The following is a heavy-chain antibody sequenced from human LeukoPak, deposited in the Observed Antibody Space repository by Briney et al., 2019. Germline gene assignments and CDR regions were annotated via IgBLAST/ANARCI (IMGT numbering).Heavy chain of an antibody. CDR2: INPSGGST. J-gene: IGHJ4*02. D-gene: IGHD5-18*01. CDR1: GYTFTSYY. V-gene: IGHV1-46*01. Sequence: ASVKVSCKASGYTFTSYYMHWVRQAPGQGLEWMGIINPSGGSTSYAQKFQGRVTMTRDTSISTAYMELSRLRSDDTAVYYCAREDSGYSYGLFDYWGQGTLVTVSS. CDR3: AREDSGYSYGLFDY.